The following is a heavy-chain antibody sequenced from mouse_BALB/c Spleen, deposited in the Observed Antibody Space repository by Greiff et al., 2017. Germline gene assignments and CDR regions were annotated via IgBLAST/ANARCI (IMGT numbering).Heavy chain of an antibody. J-gene: IGHJ3*01. Sequence: VQLQQSGAELARPGASVKLSCKASGYTFTSYWMQWVKQRPGQGLEWIGAIYPGDGDTRYTQKFKGKATLTADKSSSTAYMQLSSLASEDSAVYYCARGSAWFAYWGQGTLVTVSA. CDR2: IYPGDGDT. CDR1: GYTFTSYW. CDR3: ARGSAWFAY. V-gene: IGHV1-87*01.